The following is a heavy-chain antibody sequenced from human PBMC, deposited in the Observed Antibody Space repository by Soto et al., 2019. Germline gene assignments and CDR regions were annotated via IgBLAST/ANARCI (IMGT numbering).Heavy chain of an antibody. CDR3: ARGSTVTSGLPGWGVDY. CDR2: IKQSGNT. Sequence: GGSLRLSCAASGFTFSSYWMSWVRQAPGKGLEWVAHIKQSGNTGYADSVKGRFTISRDNAKNSLYLQMNSLRAEDTALYHCARGSTVTSGLPGWGVDYWGQGTLVTVSS. D-gene: IGHD4-17*01. CDR1: GFTFSSYW. V-gene: IGHV3-7*03. J-gene: IGHJ4*02.